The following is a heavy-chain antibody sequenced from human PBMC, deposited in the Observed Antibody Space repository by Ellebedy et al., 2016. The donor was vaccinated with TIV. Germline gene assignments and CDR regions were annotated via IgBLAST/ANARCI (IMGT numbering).Heavy chain of an antibody. V-gene: IGHV4-59*01. J-gene: IGHJ3*02. Sequence: SETLSLXXTVSGGSISSYYWSWIRQHPGKGLEWIGYIYYSGSTNYNPSLKSRVTISVDTSKNQFSLKLSSVTAADTAVYYCASRAIFGMGIDAFDIWGQGTMVTVSS. CDR1: GGSISSYY. D-gene: IGHD3-3*01. CDR3: ASRAIFGMGIDAFDI. CDR2: IYYSGST.